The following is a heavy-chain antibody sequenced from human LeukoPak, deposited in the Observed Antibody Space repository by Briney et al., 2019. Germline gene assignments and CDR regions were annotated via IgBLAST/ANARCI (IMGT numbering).Heavy chain of an antibody. CDR2: IRYDGSNK. CDR3: AKDNAGFGVPAASDY. D-gene: IGHD2-2*01. V-gene: IGHV3-30*02. Sequence: GGSLRLSCAASGFTFSSYGMHWVRQAPGKGLEWVAFIRYDGSNKYYADSVKGRFTISRDNSKNTLYLQMNSLRAEDTAVYYCAKDNAGFGVPAASDYWGQGTLVTVSS. J-gene: IGHJ4*02. CDR1: GFTFSSYG.